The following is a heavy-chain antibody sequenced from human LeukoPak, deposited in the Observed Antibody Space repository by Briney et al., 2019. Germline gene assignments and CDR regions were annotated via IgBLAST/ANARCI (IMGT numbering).Heavy chain of an antibody. J-gene: IGHJ6*02. V-gene: IGHV3-11*01. D-gene: IGHD1-1*01. CDR1: GXTFSDYY. CDR3: ARAFDQGTYYYGMDV. CDR2: ISSSGSTI. Sequence: GGSXXLSXAASGXTFSDYYMSWIRQAPGKGXEGXSYISSSGSTIYYADSVKGRFTISRDNAKNSLYLQMNSLRAEDTAVYYCARAFDQGTYYYGMDVWGQGTTVTVSS.